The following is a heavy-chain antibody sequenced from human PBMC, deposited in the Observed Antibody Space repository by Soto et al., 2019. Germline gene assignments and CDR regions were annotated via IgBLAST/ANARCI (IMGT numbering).Heavy chain of an antibody. CDR3: ARDDVHCSGGRCYGVPMDV. CDR2: IQSGGRT. D-gene: IGHD2-15*01. CDR1: GFTVSSNY. J-gene: IGHJ6*03. Sequence: EVQLVESGGGLVQPGGSLRLSSAASGFTVSSNYMTWVRQAPGQELEGVSIIQSGGRTYYAGSVKGRFTISRDNSKNTMFLQMNSLRVEGTAVSYCARDDVHCSGGRCYGVPMDVWGKGNTVTVSS. V-gene: IGHV3-66*01.